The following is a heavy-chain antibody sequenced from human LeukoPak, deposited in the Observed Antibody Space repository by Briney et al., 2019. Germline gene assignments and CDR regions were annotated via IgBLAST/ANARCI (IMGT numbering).Heavy chain of an antibody. CDR1: GFTFSAYW. CDR3: ARGGFGYVYFDY. J-gene: IGHJ4*02. D-gene: IGHD2-8*01. Sequence: PGGSLRLSCAASGFTFSAYWMSWVRQAPGKGLEWVAHIKGDGSEKYSVDSVKGRFTISRDNAKSSQYLQMNSLRAEDTALYYCARGGFGYVYFDYWGQGSLVTVSS. CDR2: IKGDGSEK. V-gene: IGHV3-7*01.